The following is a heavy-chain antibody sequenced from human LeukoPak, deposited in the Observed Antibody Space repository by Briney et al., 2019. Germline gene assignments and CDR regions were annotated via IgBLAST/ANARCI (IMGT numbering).Heavy chain of an antibody. J-gene: IGHJ3*02. V-gene: IGHV4-39*07. CDR2: INHSGST. D-gene: IGHD3-16*01. CDR1: GDSISRSTYY. Sequence: SETLSLTCTVSGDSISRSTYYWSWIRQPPGKGLEWIGEINHSGSTNYNPSLKSRVTISVDTSKNQFSLKLSSVTAADTAVYYCARVSWGSYLDIWGQGTMVTVSS. CDR3: ARVSWGSYLDI.